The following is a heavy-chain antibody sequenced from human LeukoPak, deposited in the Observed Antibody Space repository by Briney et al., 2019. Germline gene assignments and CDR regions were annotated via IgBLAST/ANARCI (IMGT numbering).Heavy chain of an antibody. D-gene: IGHD2-15*01. V-gene: IGHV3-23*01. Sequence: PGGSLRLSCAASGFTFSSYAMSWVRQAPGKGLEWISGIFGSGGSPHYADSVKGRFTISRDNFQNTVYLQLGSLRVEDTAVYYCGKTTVGYSSGRYPGWPVDYWGQGALVTVSS. CDR1: GFTFSSYA. CDR3: GKTTVGYSSGRYPGWPVDY. J-gene: IGHJ4*02. CDR2: IFGSGGSP.